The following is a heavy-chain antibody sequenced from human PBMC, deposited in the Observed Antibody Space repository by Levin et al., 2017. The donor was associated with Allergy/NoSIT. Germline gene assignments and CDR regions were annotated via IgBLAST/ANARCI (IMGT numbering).Heavy chain of an antibody. V-gene: IGHV3-53*01. J-gene: IGHJ6*03. CDR2: IYSGGST. Sequence: GGSLRLSCAASGFTVSSNYMSWVRQAPGKGLEWVSVIYSGGSTYYADSVKGRFTISRDNSKNTLYLQMNSLRAEDTAVYYCARHNDILTGYYYYYYYYMDVWGKGTTVTVSS. CDR1: GFTVSSNY. D-gene: IGHD3-9*01. CDR3: ARHNDILTGYYYYYYYYMDV.